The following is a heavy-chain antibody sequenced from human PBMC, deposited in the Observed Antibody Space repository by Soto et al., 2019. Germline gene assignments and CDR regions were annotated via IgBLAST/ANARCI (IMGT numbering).Heavy chain of an antibody. CDR1: GYTFTSYG. Sequence: ASVKVSCKASGYTFTSYGISCVRQAPGQVLEWMGWISAYSGNTNYAQKLQGRVTMTTDTSTSTAYMELRSLRSDDTAVYYCARDLGYYYDSSGYLNWFDPWGQGTLVTVSS. CDR2: ISAYSGNT. CDR3: ARDLGYYYDSSGYLNWFDP. D-gene: IGHD3-22*01. J-gene: IGHJ5*02. V-gene: IGHV1-18*01.